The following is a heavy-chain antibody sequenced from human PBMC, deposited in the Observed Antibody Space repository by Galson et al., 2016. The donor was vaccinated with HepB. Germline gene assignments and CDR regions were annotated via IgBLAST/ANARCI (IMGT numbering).Heavy chain of an antibody. CDR2: ISNSGST. D-gene: IGHD3-10*01. CDR3: ARSRVVRDSYYYMDV. V-gene: IGHV4-4*02. CDR1: GGSISSTNW. Sequence: SETLSLTCAVSGGSISSTNWWSWVRQHPGKGLDWVGYISNSGSTYYKPSLQSRVTISADTAKNQLSLKVNSVTAADTGVYYCARSRVVRDSYYYMDVWGKGTTVTVSS. J-gene: IGHJ6*03.